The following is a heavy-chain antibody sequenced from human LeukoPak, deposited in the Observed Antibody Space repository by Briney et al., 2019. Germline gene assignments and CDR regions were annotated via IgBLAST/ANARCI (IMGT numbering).Heavy chain of an antibody. J-gene: IGHJ6*02. D-gene: IGHD4-23*01. CDR1: GFTFSNYI. CDR2: ISSSSTYI. CDR3: ARAWAGGARDHCYGMDV. Sequence: GGSLRLSCAASGFTFSNYIVNWVRQAPGKGLEWVSSISSSSTYIYYADSVKGRFTISRDNAQNSLYLQMNSLRAEDTAVYYCARAWAGGARDHCYGMDVWGQGTTVNVSS. V-gene: IGHV3-21*01.